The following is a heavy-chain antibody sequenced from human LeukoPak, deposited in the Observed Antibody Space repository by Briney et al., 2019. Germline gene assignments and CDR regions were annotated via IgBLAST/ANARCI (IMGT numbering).Heavy chain of an antibody. CDR1: GGAISSYA. Sequence: SETLSLTCSVSGGAISSYAWSWIRQSPGKGLEWIGYISYTGRTDYNPSLKSRVTISVDTSKSQFSLKLTSVTAADTAVYYCVRRLYGSGYSYWFDPWGQGTLVTVTS. V-gene: IGHV4-59*08. CDR2: ISYTGRT. CDR3: VRRLYGSGYSYWFDP. J-gene: IGHJ5*02. D-gene: IGHD6-19*01.